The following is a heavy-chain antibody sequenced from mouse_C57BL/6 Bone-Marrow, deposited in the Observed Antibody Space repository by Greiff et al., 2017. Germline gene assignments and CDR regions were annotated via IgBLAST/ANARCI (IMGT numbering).Heavy chain of an antibody. V-gene: IGHV1-50*01. CDR3: ARDHCNYGSWCAY. J-gene: IGHJ3*01. CDR2: IDPSDSYT. CDR1: GYTFTSYW. Sequence: VQLQQPGAELVKPGASVKLSCKASGYTFTSYWMQWVKQRPGQGLEWIGEIDPSDSYTNYNQKFKGKATLTVDPSSSTAYMQLSSLTSEDSAVYYCARDHCNYGSWCAYWGQGTLVTVSA. D-gene: IGHD1-1*01.